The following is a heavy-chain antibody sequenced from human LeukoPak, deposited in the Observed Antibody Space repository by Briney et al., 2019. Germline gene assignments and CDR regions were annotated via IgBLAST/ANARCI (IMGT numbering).Heavy chain of an antibody. CDR3: AISSPVATVGY. V-gene: IGHV3-7*01. CDR2: INQDGSEK. CDR1: GFTYRTYW. D-gene: IGHD4-23*01. J-gene: IGHJ4*02. Sequence: GGSLRLSCVASGFTYRTYWMDWVRQAPGKGLEWVANINQDGSEKYYVDSVRGRFTISRDNAKNSLYLQMNSLRAEDTAVYYCAISSPVATVGYWGQGTLVTVSS.